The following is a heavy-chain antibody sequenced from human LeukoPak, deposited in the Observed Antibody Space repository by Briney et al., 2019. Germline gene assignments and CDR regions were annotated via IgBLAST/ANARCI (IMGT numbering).Heavy chain of an antibody. CDR1: GYTFTNYG. CDR3: ARSGSHNYYYYGMDV. V-gene: IGHV1-18*01. D-gene: IGHD1-26*01. CDR2: ISAYNGNT. Sequence: ASVKVSCKASGYTFTNYGISWVRQAPGQELEWMGWISAYNGNTKYAQKFQSRVTMTTDTSTNTVNMELRSLRSDDTAVFYCARSGSHNYYYYGMDVWGQGTTVIVSS. J-gene: IGHJ6*02.